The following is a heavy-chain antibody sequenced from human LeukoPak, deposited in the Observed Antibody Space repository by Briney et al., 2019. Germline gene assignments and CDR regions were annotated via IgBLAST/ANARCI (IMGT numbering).Heavy chain of an antibody. CDR2: IYPGDSDT. J-gene: IGHJ3*02. Sequence: GESLKISCQGSGFTFTTSWIGWVRQLPGKGLEWMGNIYPGDSDTRYSPSFQGQVTISADKSINTAYLQWTSLKASDTAMYYCARQLTTLRGFDIWGQGIMVTASS. CDR1: GFTFTTSW. CDR3: ARQLTTLRGFDI. D-gene: IGHD4-11*01. V-gene: IGHV5-51*01.